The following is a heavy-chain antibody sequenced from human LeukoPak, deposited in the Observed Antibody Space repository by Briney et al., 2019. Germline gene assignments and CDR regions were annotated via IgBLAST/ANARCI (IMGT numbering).Heavy chain of an antibody. CDR2: IRSKAYGGTT. V-gene: IGHV3-49*03. CDR3: TRAHGRIYYYDSSGYINWFDP. J-gene: IGHJ5*02. Sequence: GGSLRLSCTASGFTFGDYAMSWFRQAPGKGLEWVGFIRSKAYGGTTEYAASVKGRFTISRDDSKSIAYLQMNSLKTEDTAVYYCTRAHGRIYYYDSSGYINWFDPWGQGTLVTVSS. D-gene: IGHD3-22*01. CDR1: GFTFGDYA.